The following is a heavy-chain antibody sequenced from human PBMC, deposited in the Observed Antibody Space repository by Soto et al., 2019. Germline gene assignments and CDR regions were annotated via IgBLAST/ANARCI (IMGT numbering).Heavy chain of an antibody. D-gene: IGHD3-3*01. CDR3: SRVTDFWSGYYTSSFDY. J-gene: IGHJ4*02. V-gene: IGHV3-49*04. CDR1: GFTFGGYA. CDR2: IRSKAYGGTT. Sequence: PGGSLRLSCTASGFTFGGYAMSWVRQAPGKGLEWLGFIRSKAYGGTTEYAASVKGRFTISRDDSKSIAYLQMSSLKTEDTAVYYCSRVTDFWSGYYTSSFDYWGQGTPVTVSS.